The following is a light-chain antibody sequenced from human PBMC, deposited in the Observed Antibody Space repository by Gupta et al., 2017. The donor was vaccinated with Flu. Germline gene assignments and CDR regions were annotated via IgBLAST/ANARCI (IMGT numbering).Light chain of an antibody. V-gene: IGLV7-43*01. CDR3: LGYDGRVWV. CDR2: STS. CDR1: TGAVTSAYY. Sequence: QPVVTQAPSLTVSPGGQVPLTCASNTGAVTSAYYPNWFQQKPGQAPRAVIYSTSNKPSWTPGRFSGSLLGGKAALTLSGVQPEDEADYYCLGYDGRVWVFGGGTKLTVL. J-gene: IGLJ3*02.